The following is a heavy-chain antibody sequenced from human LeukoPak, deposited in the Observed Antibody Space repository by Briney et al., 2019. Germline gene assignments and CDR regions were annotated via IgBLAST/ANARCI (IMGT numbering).Heavy chain of an antibody. D-gene: IGHD1-26*01. CDR3: ASNIVGATHYYYGMDV. Sequence: GGSLRLSCAASGLTLNDHAMHWVRQAPGKGLEWVSGIYWNSDRIDYADSVKGRFTISRDNAKNSLYLQMNSLRAEDTAVYYCASNIVGATHYYYGMDVWGQGTTVTVSS. J-gene: IGHJ6*02. CDR2: IYWNSDRI. V-gene: IGHV3-9*01. CDR1: GLTLNDHA.